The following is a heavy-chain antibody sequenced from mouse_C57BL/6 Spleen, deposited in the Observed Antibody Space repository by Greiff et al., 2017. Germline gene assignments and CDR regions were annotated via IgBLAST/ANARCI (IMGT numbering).Heavy chain of an antibody. V-gene: IGHV1-80*01. CDR1: GYAFSSYW. J-gene: IGHJ3*01. CDR2: IYPGDGDT. D-gene: IGHD2-5*01. CDR3: ARSSYYSNSSAY. Sequence: VQLQQSGAELVKPGASVKISCKASGYAFSSYWMNWVKQRPGKGLEWIGQIYPGDGDTNYNGKFKGKATLTADKSSSTAYMQLSSLTSEDSAVYFCARSSYYSNSSAYWGQGTLVTVSA.